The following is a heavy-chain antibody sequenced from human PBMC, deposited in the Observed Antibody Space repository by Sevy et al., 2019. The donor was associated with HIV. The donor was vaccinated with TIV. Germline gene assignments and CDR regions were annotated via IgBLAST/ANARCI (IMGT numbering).Heavy chain of an antibody. D-gene: IGHD4-4*01. J-gene: IGHJ5*02. Sequence: EGSLRLSCAASGFPFSTYALHWVRQAPGKGLEWVAVISYDGSNKYYADSVKGRFTISRDSSKNTLYLQMNSLTTEDTAVYYCARDLRSNYNNYFDPWGQGTLVTVSS. CDR1: GFPFSTYA. CDR2: ISYDGSNK. CDR3: ARDLRSNYNNYFDP. V-gene: IGHV3-30-3*01.